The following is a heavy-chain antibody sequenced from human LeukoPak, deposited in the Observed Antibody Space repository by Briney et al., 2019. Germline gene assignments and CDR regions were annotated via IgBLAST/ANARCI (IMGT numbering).Heavy chain of an antibody. Sequence: SETLSLTCTVSGGSISSYYWSWIRQPPGKGLEWLGYIYYSGSTNYNPSLKSRVTISVDTSKNQFSLKLSSVTAADTAVYYCARLEKYYDFWSGYYTRTGRFDPWGQGTLVTVSS. D-gene: IGHD3-3*01. CDR2: IYYSGST. V-gene: IGHV4-59*01. CDR3: ARLEKYYDFWSGYYTRTGRFDP. J-gene: IGHJ5*02. CDR1: GGSISSYY.